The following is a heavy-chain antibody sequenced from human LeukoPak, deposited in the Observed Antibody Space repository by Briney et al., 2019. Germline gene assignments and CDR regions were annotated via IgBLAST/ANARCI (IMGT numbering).Heavy chain of an antibody. CDR2: ICSGGST. J-gene: IGHJ6*02. CDR3: ARGLQQQQILGDYYYGMDV. V-gene: IGHV3-53*01. Sequence: GGSLRLSCAASGFTVSSNYMSWVRQAPGKGLEWVSVICSGGSTYFADSVKGRFTISRDNSNNTLYLQMNNLRTEDTAVYYCARGLQQQQILGDYYYGMDVWGQGTTVTVSS. D-gene: IGHD6-13*01. CDR1: GFTVSSNY.